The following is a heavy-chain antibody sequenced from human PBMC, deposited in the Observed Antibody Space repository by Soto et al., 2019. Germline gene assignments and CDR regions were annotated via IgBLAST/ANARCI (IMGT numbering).Heavy chain of an antibody. J-gene: IGHJ4*02. V-gene: IGHV4-34*01. CDR2: INHSGST. CDR1: GGSFSGYY. D-gene: IGHD3-3*01. CDR3: ARIRRYDFWSGYYYFDY. Sequence: QVQLQQWGAGLLKPSETLSLTCAVYGGSFSGYYWSWIRQPPGKGLEWIGEINHSGSTNYNPSLKSRFTISVDTSKNQFSLKLSSVTAADTAVYYCARIRRYDFWSGYYYFDYWGQGTLVTVSS.